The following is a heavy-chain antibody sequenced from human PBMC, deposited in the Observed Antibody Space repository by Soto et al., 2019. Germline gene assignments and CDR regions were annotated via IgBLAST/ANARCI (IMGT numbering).Heavy chain of an antibody. V-gene: IGHV1-8*01. D-gene: IGHD3-22*01. Sequence: QVQRVQSGAEVKKPGASVKVSCKASGYTFTSYDMNWVRQATGQGLEWMGWMNPNSGNTGYAQKFQGRVTMTRNTSISTAYMELSSLRSEDTAVYYCARVGYYYDSSGYYLSFDYWGQGTLVTVSS. CDR2: MNPNSGNT. CDR1: GYTFTSYD. CDR3: ARVGYYYDSSGYYLSFDY. J-gene: IGHJ4*02.